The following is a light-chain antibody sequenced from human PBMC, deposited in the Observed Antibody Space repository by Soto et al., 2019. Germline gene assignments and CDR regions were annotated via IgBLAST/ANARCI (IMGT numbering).Light chain of an antibody. CDR1: QGISSY. J-gene: IGKJ4*01. CDR2: AAS. CDR3: QQYYSYPLS. V-gene: IGKV1-8*01. Sequence: AIRMTQSSSSLSASTTVRVTTTCPACQGISSYVAWYQQNPWKAPKLLNYAASTLQNGVPSRFSGSGSGTDFNLTISCLQSEDFATYEGQQYYSYPLSFGGGTKV.